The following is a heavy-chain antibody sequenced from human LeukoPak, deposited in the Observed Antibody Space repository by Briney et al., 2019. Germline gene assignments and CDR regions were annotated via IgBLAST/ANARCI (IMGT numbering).Heavy chain of an antibody. CDR1: GFTFSSYG. CDR2: ISYDGSNK. CDR3: AKDPKGELTMVRGVIIPHFDY. J-gene: IGHJ4*02. Sequence: GRSLRLSCAASGFTFSSYGMHWVRQAPGKGLEWVAVISYDGSNKYYADSVKGRFTISRDNPKNTLYLQMNSLRAEDTAVYYCAKDPKGELTMVRGVIIPHFDYWGQGTLVTVSS. D-gene: IGHD3-10*01. V-gene: IGHV3-30*18.